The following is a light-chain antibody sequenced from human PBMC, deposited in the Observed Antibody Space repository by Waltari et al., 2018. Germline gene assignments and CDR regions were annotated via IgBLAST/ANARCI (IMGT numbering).Light chain of an antibody. CDR3: QQYNSYLLT. CDR1: KSISSW. CDR2: DAS. Sequence: DIQMTQSPSTLSASVGDRVTITCRASKSISSWLAWYQQKPGKAPKLLIYDASSLESGVPSRFSGSGSGTEFTLTISSLQPDDFATYYCQQYNSYLLTFGGGTKVEIK. V-gene: IGKV1-5*01. J-gene: IGKJ4*01.